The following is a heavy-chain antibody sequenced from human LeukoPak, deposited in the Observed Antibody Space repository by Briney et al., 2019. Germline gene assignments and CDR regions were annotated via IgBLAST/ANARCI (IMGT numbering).Heavy chain of an antibody. V-gene: IGHV1-2*02. J-gene: IGHJ5*02. D-gene: IGHD1-1*01. Sequence: ASVKVSCKASGYTFTGYYMHWVRQAPGQGLEWMGWINPNSGGTNYAQKFQGRVTMTRDTSISTAYMELSRLRSDDTAVYYCARGYNWNDVHWFDPWGQGTLVTVSS. CDR3: ARGYNWNDVHWFDP. CDR2: INPNSGGT. CDR1: GYTFTGYY.